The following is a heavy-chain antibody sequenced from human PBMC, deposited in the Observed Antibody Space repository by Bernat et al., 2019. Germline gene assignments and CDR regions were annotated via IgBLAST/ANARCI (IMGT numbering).Heavy chain of an antibody. CDR3: ARVIGFTAMQGGFDP. J-gene: IGHJ5*02. CDR1: GFTFSSYW. D-gene: IGHD2-2*01. Sequence: EVQMVESGGGLVQPGGSLRLSCAASGFTFSSYWMHWVRQAPGKGLVWVSRINNDGSTTTYAESGKGRFTISRDNAKNTLYLQMGSLRAEDTAVYYCARVIGFTAMQGGFDPWGQGTLVTVSS. V-gene: IGHV3-74*01. CDR2: INNDGSTT.